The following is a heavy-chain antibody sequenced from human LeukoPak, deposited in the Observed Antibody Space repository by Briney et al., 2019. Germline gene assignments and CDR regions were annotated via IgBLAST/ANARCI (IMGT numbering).Heavy chain of an antibody. Sequence: PGGSLRLSCAASGFTFSLYTMTWVRQAPGRGLAGVSSISSTGGYVYYADSVNGRFAISRDNAKNSLYLQMNSLRAEDTAVYYCAREGYYYESSGYYHLQGVDYWGQGTPVTVSS. CDR2: ISSTGGYV. V-gene: IGHV3-21*01. CDR3: AREGYYYESSGYYHLQGVDY. CDR1: GFTFSLYT. D-gene: IGHD3-22*01. J-gene: IGHJ4*02.